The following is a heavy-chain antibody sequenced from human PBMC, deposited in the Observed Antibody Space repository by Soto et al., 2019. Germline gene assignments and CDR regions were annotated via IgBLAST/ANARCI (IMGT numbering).Heavy chain of an antibody. V-gene: IGHV3-48*02. D-gene: IGHD3-3*01. CDR1: GFTFSSYS. CDR3: ARDGVITIFGVVIGSFDY. CDR2: ISSSSSTK. Sequence: GGSLRLSCAASGFTFSSYSMNWVRQAPGKGLEWVSYISSSSSTKYYADSVKGRFTISRDNAKNTLYLQMNSLRDEDTAEYYCARDGVITIFGVVIGSFDYWGQGTLVTVSS. J-gene: IGHJ4*02.